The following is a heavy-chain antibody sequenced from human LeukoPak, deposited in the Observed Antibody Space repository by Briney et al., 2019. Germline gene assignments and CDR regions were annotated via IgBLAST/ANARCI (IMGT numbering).Heavy chain of an antibody. J-gene: IGHJ4*02. D-gene: IGHD3-3*01. CDR2: IYYSGST. Sequence: SETLSLTCAVSGGSISSYYWTWIRQPPGKGLEWIGYIYYSGSTNYNPSLKSRVTISVDTSKNQFSLKLTSVTAADTAVYYCARGVPEYYDFWSGYFYYFDYWGQGTLVTVSS. V-gene: IGHV4-59*01. CDR3: ARGVPEYYDFWSGYFYYFDY. CDR1: GGSISSYY.